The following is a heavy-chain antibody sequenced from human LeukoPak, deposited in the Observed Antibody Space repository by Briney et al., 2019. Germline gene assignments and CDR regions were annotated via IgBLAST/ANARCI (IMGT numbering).Heavy chain of an antibody. V-gene: IGHV4-34*01. CDR2: TNHSGST. D-gene: IGHD2/OR15-2a*01. Sequence: PSETLSLTCAVYGGSFSGYYWSWIRQPPGKGLEWIGETNHSGSTNYNPSLKSRVTISVDTSKNQFSLKLSSVTAADTAVYYCARGVLQPYDYWGQGTLVTVSS. CDR1: GGSFSGYY. J-gene: IGHJ4*02. CDR3: ARGVLQPYDY.